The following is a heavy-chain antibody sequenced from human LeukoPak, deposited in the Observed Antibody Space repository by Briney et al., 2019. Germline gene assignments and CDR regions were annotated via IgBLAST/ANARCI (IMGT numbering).Heavy chain of an antibody. CDR3: AHSENYYDSSGYYYRYTCDC. CDR2: IYWNDDK. V-gene: IGHV2-5*01. CDR1: GFSLSPSRGG. Sequence: ESGPTLVNPTQTLTLTCTFSGFSLSPSRGGGGWVRQPPGKALERLARIYWNDDKRYSPSLKSRLTITKDTSKNQVVLTMTNMDPVDTATYYCAHSENYYDSSGYYYRYTCDCWGQGTLVTVSS. D-gene: IGHD3-22*01. J-gene: IGHJ4*02.